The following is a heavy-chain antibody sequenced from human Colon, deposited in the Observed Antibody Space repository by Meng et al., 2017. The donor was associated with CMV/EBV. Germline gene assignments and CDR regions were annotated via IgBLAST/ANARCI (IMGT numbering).Heavy chain of an antibody. CDR1: GYTFTSYG. Sequence: ASVKVSCKASGYTFTSYGISWVRQAPGQGLEWMGWISAYNGNTNYAQKLQGRVTMTTDTSTSTAYMELRSLRSDDTAVYFCASIAQDASRVVTPYWGQGTPVTVSS. D-gene: IGHD4-23*01. CDR2: ISAYNGNT. V-gene: IGHV1-18*01. CDR3: ASIAQDASRVVTPY. J-gene: IGHJ4*02.